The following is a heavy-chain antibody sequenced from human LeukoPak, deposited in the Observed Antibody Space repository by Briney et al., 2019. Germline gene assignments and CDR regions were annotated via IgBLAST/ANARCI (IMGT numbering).Heavy chain of an antibody. J-gene: IGHJ4*02. CDR2: MNPNSGNT. V-gene: IGHV1-8*02. CDR1: GGTFSSYA. Sequence: ASVKVSCKASGGTFSSYAISWVRQATGQGLEWMGWMNPNSGNTGYAQKFQGRVTMTRNTSISTAYMELSSLRSEDTAVYYCARGNYYDSSGYYGYWGQGTLVTVSS. D-gene: IGHD3-22*01. CDR3: ARGNYYDSSGYYGY.